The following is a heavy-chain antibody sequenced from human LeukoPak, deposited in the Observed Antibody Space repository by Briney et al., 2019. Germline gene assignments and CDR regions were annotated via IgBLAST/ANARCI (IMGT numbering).Heavy chain of an antibody. V-gene: IGHV3-7*01. J-gene: IGHJ6*02. CDR2: IKQDGSEK. D-gene: IGHD3-3*01. CDR1: GFTFSSYW. CDR3: AKDSTYYDFWSGIYGMDV. Sequence: GGSLRLSCAASGFTFSSYWMSWVRQAPGKGLEWVANIKQDGSEKYYVASVKGRFTISRDNAKNSLYLQMNSLRAEDTAVYYCAKDSTYYDFWSGIYGMDVWGQGTTVTVSS.